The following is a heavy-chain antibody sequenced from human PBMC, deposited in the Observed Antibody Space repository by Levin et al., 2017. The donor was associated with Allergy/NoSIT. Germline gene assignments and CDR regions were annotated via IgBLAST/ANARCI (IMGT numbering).Heavy chain of an antibody. CDR3: AGRLGNDAFDL. V-gene: IGHV1-2*02. D-gene: IGHD6-19*01. CDR2: INPNSGGS. J-gene: IGHJ3*01. CDR1: GYSSIAYY. Sequence: PGESLKISCKASGYSSIAYYLHWLRQAPGQGLEWMGWINPNSGGSNYAQKFQGRVTMARDTSINTVYMELRRLTSDDTAVYYCAGRLGNDAFDLWGQGTMVTVSS.